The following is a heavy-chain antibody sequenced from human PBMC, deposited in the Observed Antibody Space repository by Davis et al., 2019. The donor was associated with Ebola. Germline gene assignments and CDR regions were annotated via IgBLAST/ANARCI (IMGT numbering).Heavy chain of an antibody. CDR3: ARDAFPGDYIRWFDS. D-gene: IGHD4-17*01. CDR2: IYYTGST. V-gene: IGHV4-59*12. J-gene: IGHJ5*01. Sequence: GSLRLSCTVSGGSISRYHWTWIRQPPGKGLEWIGYIYYTGSTNYNPSLKSRVTISVDTSKNQVSLKLTSVTAADTAVYYCARDAFPGDYIRWFDSWGQGTQVTVSS. CDR1: GGSISRYH.